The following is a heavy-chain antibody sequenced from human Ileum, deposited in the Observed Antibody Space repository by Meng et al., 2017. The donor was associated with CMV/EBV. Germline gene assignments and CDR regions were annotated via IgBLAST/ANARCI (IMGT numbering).Heavy chain of an antibody. CDR2: ISLGNGQT. D-gene: IGHD7-27*01. CDR1: GYTFTDHN. J-gene: IGHJ4*02. CDR3: ARDVWGFDY. Sequence: QVHLLQSVAEVXXXXXPXKISCKTSGYTFTDHNIGWVQQAPGQGLEWVGWISLGNGQTVYGHKVQGRVTVTTDTSTSTAYMELRSLRSDDTAMYYCARDVWGFDYWGQGTLVTVSS. V-gene: IGHV1-18*04.